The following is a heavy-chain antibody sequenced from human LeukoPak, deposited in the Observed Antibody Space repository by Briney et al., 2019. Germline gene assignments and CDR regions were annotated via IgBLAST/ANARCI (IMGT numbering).Heavy chain of an antibody. CDR2: IKQDGSEK. Sequence: GGSLRLSCAASGFTFSRYWMSWVRQPPGKGLEWVANIKQDGSEKYYVDSVKGRFTISRDNAKNSLYLQMNSLRAEDTAVYYCARLSVPANWFDPWGQGTLVTVSS. CDR3: ARLSVPANWFDP. D-gene: IGHD2-2*01. V-gene: IGHV3-7*01. CDR1: GFTFSRYW. J-gene: IGHJ5*02.